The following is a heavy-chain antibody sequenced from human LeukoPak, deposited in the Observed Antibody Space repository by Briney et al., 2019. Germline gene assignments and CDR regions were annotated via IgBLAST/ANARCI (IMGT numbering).Heavy chain of an antibody. CDR1: GGTFRSDA. D-gene: IGHD2-15*01. J-gene: IGHJ3*02. CDR3: ATEGVVAATQHYDAFDI. Sequence: SSVKVSCKASGGTFRSDAISWVRQAPGQGLQWMGGIIPFFGRSNYAQNFQDRVTITADESTTTAYVELSSLRSEDTAVYYCATEGVVAATQHYDAFDIWGQGTMVTVSS. CDR2: IIPFFGRS. V-gene: IGHV1-69*01.